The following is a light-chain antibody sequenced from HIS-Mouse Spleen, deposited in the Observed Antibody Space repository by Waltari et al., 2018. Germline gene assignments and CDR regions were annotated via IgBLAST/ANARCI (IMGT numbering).Light chain of an antibody. J-gene: IGLJ2*01. CDR1: SSDVGGYNY. V-gene: IGLV2-14*03. CDR2: DVS. CDR3: SSYTSSSTEV. Sequence: QSALTQPASVSGSPGQSITISCTGTSSDVGGYNYVSWYQQHPGKAPKLMIYDVSNPPSGGSNRFAGSKSGNTASLTISGLQAEDEADYYCSSYTSSSTEVFGGGTKLTVL.